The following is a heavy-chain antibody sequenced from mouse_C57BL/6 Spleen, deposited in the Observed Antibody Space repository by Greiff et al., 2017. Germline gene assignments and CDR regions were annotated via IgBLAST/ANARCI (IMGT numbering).Heavy chain of an antibody. CDR3: ARGANFSWCAY. CDR2: IDPSDSYT. Sequence: VQLQQPGAELVKPGASVKLSCKASGYTFTSYWMQWVKQRPGQGLEWIGEIDPSDSYTNYNQKFKGKATLTVDPSSSTAYMQLSSLTSEDSAVYYCARGANFSWCAYWGQGTLVTVSA. V-gene: IGHV1-50*01. CDR1: GYTFTSYW. J-gene: IGHJ3*01.